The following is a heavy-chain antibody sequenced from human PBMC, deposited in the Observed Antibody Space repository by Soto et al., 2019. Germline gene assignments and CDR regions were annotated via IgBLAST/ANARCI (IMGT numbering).Heavy chain of an antibody. Sequence: GGSLRLSCAASGFTYTSYTMNWVRQAPGKGLEWVSSISGSGGHIYYADSVKGRFTISRDNAANSLYLQMNSLRAEDTAVYYCATLVTTFGEYRFDYWGQGTLVTVSS. CDR1: GFTYTSYT. V-gene: IGHV3-21*01. CDR3: ATLVTTFGEYRFDY. J-gene: IGHJ4*02. D-gene: IGHD3-10*01. CDR2: ISGSGGHI.